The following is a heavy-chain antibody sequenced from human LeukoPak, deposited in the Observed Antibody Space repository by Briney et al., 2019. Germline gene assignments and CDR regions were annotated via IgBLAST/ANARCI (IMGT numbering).Heavy chain of an antibody. CDR1: GGSINGYY. Sequence: PSETLSLTCTVSGGSINGYYWSGIRPPPGGGLERGGYNYYTGSTAYLPSLKSRFNISVDMSRNQFPLRLSSVAAADTAVYYCARHRYSGDRAFDIWGQGTMVTVSS. D-gene: IGHD4-17*01. CDR2: NYYTGST. V-gene: IGHV4-59*08. CDR3: ARHRYSGDRAFDI. J-gene: IGHJ3*02.